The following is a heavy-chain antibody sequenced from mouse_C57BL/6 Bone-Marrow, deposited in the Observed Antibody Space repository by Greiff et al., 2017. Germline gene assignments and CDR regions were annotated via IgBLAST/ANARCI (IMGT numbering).Heavy chain of an antibody. V-gene: IGHV5-2*01. CDR2: INSDGGST. CDR1: EYEFPSHD. Sequence: EVKLVESGGGLVQPGESLKLSCESNEYEFPSHDMSWVRKTPEKRLELVAAINSDGGSTYYPDTMERRFIISRDNTKKTLYLQMSSLRSEDTALYYCARRDGYYVENYVDYWGQGTTLTGSS. J-gene: IGHJ2*01. CDR3: ARRDGYYVENYVDY. D-gene: IGHD2-3*01.